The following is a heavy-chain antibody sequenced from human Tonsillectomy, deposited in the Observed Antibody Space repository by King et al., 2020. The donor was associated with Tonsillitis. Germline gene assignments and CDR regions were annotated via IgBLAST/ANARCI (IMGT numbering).Heavy chain of an antibody. CDR1: GFTFSSYG. V-gene: IGHV3-33*08. CDR3: ARDWRRAVAASGAFDI. Sequence: VQLVEAGGGVVQPGRSLRISCAASGFTFSSYGMHWVRQAPGKGLEWVAVIWYDGSNKYYADSVKGRFTISRDNSKNTLYLQMNSLRAEDTAVYYCARDWRRAVAASGAFDIWGQGTMVTVSS. CDR2: IWYDGSNK. J-gene: IGHJ3*02. D-gene: IGHD6-19*01.